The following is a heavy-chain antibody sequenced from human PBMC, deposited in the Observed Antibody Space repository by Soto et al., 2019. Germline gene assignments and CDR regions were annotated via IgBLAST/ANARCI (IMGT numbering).Heavy chain of an antibody. Sequence: QVTLKESGPVLVKPTETLTLTCTVSGFSLSDPRMGVTWIRQPPGNALEWLAHIFSDDEKFYSTALKNRLIISKDTSKSQVVLTVTNLDPVDTATYYCARTTEMARGFDAFDLWGQGTRVTVSS. J-gene: IGHJ3*01. CDR3: ARTTEMARGFDAFDL. CDR2: IFSDDEK. D-gene: IGHD4-17*01. V-gene: IGHV2-26*01. CDR1: GFSLSDPRMG.